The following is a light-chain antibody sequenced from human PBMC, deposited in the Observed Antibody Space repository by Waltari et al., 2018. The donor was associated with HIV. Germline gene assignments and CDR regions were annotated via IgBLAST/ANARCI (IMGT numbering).Light chain of an antibody. Sequence: QTVVTQEPSLTVSPGGTVTLTCASNTGAVTSDFYPNWVQLRPGQPPTTLISDTKNKHSWTPDRFAGFLVGGKAARTASGVKPEDEAEYYCLLFFGGLWVFGGGTKLTVL. CDR2: DTK. CDR3: LLFFGGLWV. V-gene: IGLV7-43*01. J-gene: IGLJ3*02. CDR1: TGAVTSDFY.